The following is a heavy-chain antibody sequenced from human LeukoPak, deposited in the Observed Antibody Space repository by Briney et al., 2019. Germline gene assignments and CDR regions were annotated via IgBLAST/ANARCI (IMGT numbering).Heavy chain of an antibody. D-gene: IGHD1-26*01. V-gene: IGHV3-23*01. Sequence: QSGGSLRLSCAASGFTFSSYAMSWVRQAPGKGLEWVSAIGGSGGSTYYADSVKGRFTISRDNSKNTLYLQMNSLRAEDTAVYYCAKDRTRPGVGAYTIDYWGQGTLVTVSS. CDR1: GFTFSSYA. CDR2: IGGSGGST. J-gene: IGHJ4*02. CDR3: AKDRTRPGVGAYTIDY.